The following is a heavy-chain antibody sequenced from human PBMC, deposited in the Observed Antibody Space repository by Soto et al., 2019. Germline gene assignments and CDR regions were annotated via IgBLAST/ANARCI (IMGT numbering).Heavy chain of an antibody. CDR3: ARESSYYYDSSGYYPNNWFDP. CDR1: GYTFTGYY. Sequence: ASVKVSCKASGYTFTGYYMHWVRQAPGQGLEWMGWINPNSGGTNYAQKFQGWVTMTRDTSISTAYMELSRLRSDDTAVYYCARESSYYYDSSGYYPNNWFDPWGQGTLVTVSS. CDR2: INPNSGGT. D-gene: IGHD3-22*01. J-gene: IGHJ5*02. V-gene: IGHV1-2*04.